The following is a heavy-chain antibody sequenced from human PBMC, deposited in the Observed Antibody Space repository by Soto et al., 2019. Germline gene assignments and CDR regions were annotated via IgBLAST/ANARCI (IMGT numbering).Heavy chain of an antibody. V-gene: IGHV2-5*02. J-gene: IGHJ6*02. Sequence: SGPTLVNPTQTLTLTCTFSGFSLSTSGVGVGWIRQPPGKALEWLALIYWDDDKRYSPSLKSRLTITKDTSKNQVVLTMTNMDPVDTATYYCAHSGGVVAAGTVSYYYYGMDVWGQGTTVTVSS. CDR1: GFSLSTSGVG. CDR2: IYWDDDK. D-gene: IGHD6-13*01. CDR3: AHSGGVVAAGTVSYYYYGMDV.